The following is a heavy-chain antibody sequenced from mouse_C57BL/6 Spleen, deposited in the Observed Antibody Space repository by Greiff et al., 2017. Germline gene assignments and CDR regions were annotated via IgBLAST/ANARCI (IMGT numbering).Heavy chain of an antibody. CDR3: ARYYGSSYPFDY. J-gene: IGHJ2*01. CDR1: GYSFTGYY. CDR2: INPSTGGT. Sequence: SGPELVKPGASVKISCKASGYSFTGYYMNWVKQSPEKSLEWIGEINPSTGGTTYNQKFKAKATLTVDKSSSTAYMQLKSLTSEDSAVYYCARYYGSSYPFDYWGQGTTLTVSS. D-gene: IGHD1-1*01. V-gene: IGHV1-42*01.